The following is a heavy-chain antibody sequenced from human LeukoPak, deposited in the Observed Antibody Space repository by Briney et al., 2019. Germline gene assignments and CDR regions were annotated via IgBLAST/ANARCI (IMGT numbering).Heavy chain of an antibody. CDR2: IIPIFGTA. D-gene: IGHD3-10*01. Sequence: SVKVSCKASGGTFSSYAISWVRQAPGQGLEWMGGIIPIFGTANYAQKFQGRVTITADESTSTAYMELSSLRSEDTAVYYCARYGSGSFKNYWFDPWGRGTLVTVSS. CDR1: GGTFSSYA. V-gene: IGHV1-69*13. CDR3: ARYGSGSFKNYWFDP. J-gene: IGHJ5*02.